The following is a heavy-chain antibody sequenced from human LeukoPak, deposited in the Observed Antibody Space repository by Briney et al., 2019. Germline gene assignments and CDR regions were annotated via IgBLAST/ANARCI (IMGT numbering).Heavy chain of an antibody. Sequence: SAGSLRLSCAASGFTFSTYSLTWVRQAPGKGLEWVSFISTGATYIYYADSVKGLSTIARADAKNSLYLQMNRITAEATAVYYCGRARDVGVPGAIRPLGYWGQGSMVTVSS. CDR3: GRARDVGVPGAIRPLGY. J-gene: IGHJ4*02. V-gene: IGHV3-21*01. CDR2: ISTGATYI. D-gene: IGHD2-2*01. CDR1: GFTFSTYS.